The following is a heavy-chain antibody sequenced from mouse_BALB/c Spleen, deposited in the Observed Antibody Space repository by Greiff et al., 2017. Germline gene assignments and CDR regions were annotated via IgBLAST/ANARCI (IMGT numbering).Heavy chain of an antibody. D-gene: IGHD2-4*01. J-gene: IGHJ2*01. V-gene: IGHV1-77*01. CDR2: IYPGSGST. CDR1: GYTFTDYV. Sequence: VQVVESGPELVKPGASVKMSCKASGYTFTDYVISWVKQRTGQGLEWIGEIYPGSGSTYYNEKFKGKATLTADKSSNTAYMQLSSLTSEDSAVYFCARSTMITYYFDYWGQGTTLTVSS. CDR3: ARSTMITYYFDY.